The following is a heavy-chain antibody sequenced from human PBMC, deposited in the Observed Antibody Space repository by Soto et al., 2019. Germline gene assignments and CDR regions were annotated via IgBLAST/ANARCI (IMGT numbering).Heavy chain of an antibody. CDR1: GFTFSRDR. CDR2: IKEDGSET. CDR3: ARDVGSD. Sequence: EVQVVESGGGLVQPGGSLRLSCGASGFTFSRDRMTCVRQAPGKGLEWVANIKEDGSETYYVDSVKGRFTISRDNAKNSLYLQMNSLRAEDTAVYYCARDVGSDWGQGTLVTVSS. V-gene: IGHV3-7*05. J-gene: IGHJ4*02. D-gene: IGHD3-10*01.